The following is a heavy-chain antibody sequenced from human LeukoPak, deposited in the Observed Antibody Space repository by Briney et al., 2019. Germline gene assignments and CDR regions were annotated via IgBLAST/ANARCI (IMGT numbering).Heavy chain of an antibody. Sequence: SGGSLRLSCAASGFTLDDYGMSWVRQAPGKGLEWVSGVNWNGGSTDYADSVKGRFTISRDNSKNTLYLQMNSLRAEDTAVYYCASAKHYDFWSGHKSGFDPWGQGTLVTVSS. CDR3: ASAKHYDFWSGHKSGFDP. V-gene: IGHV3-20*04. CDR1: GFTLDDYG. J-gene: IGHJ5*02. D-gene: IGHD3-3*01. CDR2: VNWNGGST.